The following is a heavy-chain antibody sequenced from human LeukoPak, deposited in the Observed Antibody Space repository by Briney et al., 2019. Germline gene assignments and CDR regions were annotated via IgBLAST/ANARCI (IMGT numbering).Heavy chain of an antibody. CDR1: GYTFTSYG. D-gene: IGHD2-2*01. CDR3: ARSRDIVVVPAERAMDY. CDR2: ISAYNGNT. V-gene: IGHV1-18*01. Sequence: ASVKVSCKASGYTFTSYGISWVRQAPGQGLEWMGWISAYNGNTNYAQKLQGRVTMTTDTSTSTAYMELRSLRSDDTAVYYCARSRDIVVVPAERAMDYWGQGTLVTVPS. J-gene: IGHJ4*02.